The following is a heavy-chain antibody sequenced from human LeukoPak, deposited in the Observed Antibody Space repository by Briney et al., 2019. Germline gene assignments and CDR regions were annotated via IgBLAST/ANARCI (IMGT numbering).Heavy chain of an antibody. D-gene: IGHD1-26*01. V-gene: IGHV1-69*01. CDR3: ATLGGSYGGSFPNWFDP. J-gene: IGHJ5*02. Sequence: SVKVSCKASGGTFSSYAVSWVRQAPGQGLEWMGGIIPIFGTANYAQKFQGRVTITADESASTAYMELSSLRSEDTAVYYCATLGGSYGGSFPNWFDPWGQGTLVTVSS. CDR2: IIPIFGTA. CDR1: GGTFSSYA.